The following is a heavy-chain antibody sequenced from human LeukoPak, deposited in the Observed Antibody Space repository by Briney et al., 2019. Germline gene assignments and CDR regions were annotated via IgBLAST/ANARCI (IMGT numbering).Heavy chain of an antibody. CDR1: GYTLTKLS. CDR2: FEPEDGER. CDR3: ARAGYYDSSGYYNYFDY. J-gene: IGHJ4*02. V-gene: IGHV1-24*01. Sequence: ASVKVSCKVSGYTLTKLSIHWVRQAPGNGLEWMGGFEPEDGERVYAQKFQGRVTMTEDTSTDTAYMELSSLRFEDTAVYYCARAGYYDSSGYYNYFDYWGQGTLVTVSS. D-gene: IGHD3-22*01.